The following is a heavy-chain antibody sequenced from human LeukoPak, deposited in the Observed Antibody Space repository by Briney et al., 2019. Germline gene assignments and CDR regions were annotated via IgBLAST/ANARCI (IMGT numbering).Heavy chain of an antibody. Sequence: ASLQVSCKASGYSFTDYYIHWVRQATGQGLEWMGWMNPNSGNTGYAQKFQGRVTMTRNTSISTAYMELSSLRSEDTAVYYCARGSIAAAGTRVAYWGQGTLVTVSS. J-gene: IGHJ4*02. D-gene: IGHD6-13*01. CDR1: GYSFTDYY. CDR2: MNPNSGNT. CDR3: ARGSIAAAGTRVAY. V-gene: IGHV1-8*02.